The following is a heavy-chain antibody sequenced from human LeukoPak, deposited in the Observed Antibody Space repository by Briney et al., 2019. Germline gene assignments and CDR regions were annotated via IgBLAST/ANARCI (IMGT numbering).Heavy chain of an antibody. J-gene: IGHJ6*03. CDR1: GGSISSGSYY. CDR3: ARDGGSSGNGAYYMDV. V-gene: IGHV4-61*02. D-gene: IGHD2-15*01. Sequence: SETLSLTCTVSGGSISSGSYYWSWIRQPAGKGLEWIGRIYTSGSTNYNPSLKSRVTISVDTSKNQFSLKLSSVTAADTAVYYCARDGGSSGNGAYYMDVWGKGTTVTVSS. CDR2: IYTSGST.